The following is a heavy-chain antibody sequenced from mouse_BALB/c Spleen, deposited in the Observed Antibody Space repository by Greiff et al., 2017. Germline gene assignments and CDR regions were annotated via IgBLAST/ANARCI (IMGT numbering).Heavy chain of an antibody. CDR2: ISDGGSYT. J-gene: IGHJ4*01. CDR1: GFTFSDYY. Sequence: EVMLVASGGGLVKPGGSLKLSCAASGFTFSDYYMYWVRQTPEKRLVWVATISDGGSYTYYPDSVKGRFTISRDNAKNNLYLQMSSLKSEDTAMYYCAREGDEAMDYWGQGTSVTVSS. CDR3: AREGDEAMDY. V-gene: IGHV5-4*02.